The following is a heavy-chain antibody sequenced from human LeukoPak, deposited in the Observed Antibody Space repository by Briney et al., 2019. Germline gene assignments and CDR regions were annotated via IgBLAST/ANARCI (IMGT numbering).Heavy chain of an antibody. CDR2: IYYSGST. D-gene: IGHD5-18*01. CDR3: ARDPRGVQLWFTYYYMDV. V-gene: IGHV4-59*01. Sequence: PSETLSLTCTVSGGSISSYYWSWIRQPPGKGLEWIGYIYYSGSTNYNPSLKSRVTISVDTSKNQFSLKLSSVTAADTAVYYCARDPRGVQLWFTYYYMDVWGKGTTVTVSS. J-gene: IGHJ6*03. CDR1: GGSISSYY.